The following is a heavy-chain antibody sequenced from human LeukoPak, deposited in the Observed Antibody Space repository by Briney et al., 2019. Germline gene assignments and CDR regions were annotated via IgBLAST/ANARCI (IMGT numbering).Heavy chain of an antibody. CDR1: GFTFSSYG. J-gene: IGHJ5*02. CDR2: ISGSGGST. V-gene: IGHV3-23*01. D-gene: IGHD3-22*01. Sequence: PGGSLRLSCAASGFTFSSYGMSWVRQAPGKGLECVSVISGSGGSTYYADSVKGRFTISRDNSKNTLYLQMNSLRAEDTAVYYCAKGEYYYDSSGYYDWFDPWGQGTLVTVSS. CDR3: AKGEYYYDSSGYYDWFDP.